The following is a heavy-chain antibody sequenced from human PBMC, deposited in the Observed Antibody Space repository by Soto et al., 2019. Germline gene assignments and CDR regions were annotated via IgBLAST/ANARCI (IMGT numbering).Heavy chain of an antibody. J-gene: IGHJ4*02. V-gene: IGHV4-59*08. Sequence: QVQLQESGPGLVKPSETLSLTCSVSGGSLSPNYWSWIRQPPGKGLEWIGYIYFAGTTTYNPSLKSRVTISLDAPKNQFSLRVTSVTAADTGVYYCARLGAYFQALDSWGQGTLVTVSS. CDR2: IYFAGTT. CDR1: GGSLSPNY. D-gene: IGHD3-16*01. CDR3: ARLGAYFQALDS.